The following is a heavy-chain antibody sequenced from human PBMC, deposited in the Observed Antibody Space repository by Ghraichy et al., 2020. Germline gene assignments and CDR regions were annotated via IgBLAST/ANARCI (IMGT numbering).Heavy chain of an antibody. Sequence: ASVKVSCKTSGYTFTDYGISWVRQAPGQGLEWLGWISSYNGDTTYARKLKGRVTMTTDTSTSTAYMELRNLRSDDTAVCYCAAGGEFDSWGQGTLVTVS. D-gene: IGHD2-21*01. J-gene: IGHJ4*02. CDR1: GYTFTDYG. CDR3: AAGGEFDS. V-gene: IGHV1-18*01. CDR2: ISSYNGDT.